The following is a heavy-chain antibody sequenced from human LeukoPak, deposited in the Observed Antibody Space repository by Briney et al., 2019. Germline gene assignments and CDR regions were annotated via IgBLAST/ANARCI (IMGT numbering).Heavy chain of an antibody. CDR1: GHSLNSGYY. CDR3: ARGALTGYYQTNWFDP. V-gene: IGHV4-38-2*02. CDR2: IYHTGSS. Sequence: PSKTLSLACSVSGHSLNSGYYWGWIRQPPGKGLEWIGSIYHTGSSYYNPSLKSRVTISVDTSKNQFSLKLSSVTAADTAVYYCARGALTGYYQTNWFDPWGQGTLVTVSS. J-gene: IGHJ5*02. D-gene: IGHD3-9*01.